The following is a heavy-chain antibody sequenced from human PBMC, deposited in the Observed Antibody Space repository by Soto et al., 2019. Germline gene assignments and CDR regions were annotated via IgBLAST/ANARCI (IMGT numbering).Heavy chain of an antibody. V-gene: IGHV3-30-3*01. CDR1: GFTFSSYA. CDR3: ARDRGWYRSSATLDDAFDI. J-gene: IGHJ3*02. CDR2: ISYDGSNK. D-gene: IGHD6-6*01. Sequence: QVQLVESGGGVVQPGRSLRLSCAASGFTFSSYAMHWVRQAPGKGLEWVAVISYDGSNKYYADSVKGRFTISRDNSKNTLYLQMNSLRAEDTAVNYCARDRGWYRSSATLDDAFDIWGQGTMVTVSS.